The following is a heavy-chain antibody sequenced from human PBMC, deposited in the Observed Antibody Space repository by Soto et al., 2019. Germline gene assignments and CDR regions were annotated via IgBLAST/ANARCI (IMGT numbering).Heavy chain of an antibody. CDR1: GYNFTTFW. CDR2: IYPGDSET. CDR3: ARLGFPGAIYFDS. Sequence: GESLKISCKGSGYNFTTFWIGWVRQVPGKGLEWMGIIYPGDSETKYSPDFEGQVTVSADRSTNTAYLQWRSLRASDTAMYYCARLGFPGAIYFDSWGLGTLVTVSS. J-gene: IGHJ4*02. V-gene: IGHV5-51*01.